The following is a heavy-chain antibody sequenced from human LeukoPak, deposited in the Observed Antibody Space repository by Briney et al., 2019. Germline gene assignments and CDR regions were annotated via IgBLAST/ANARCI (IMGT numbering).Heavy chain of an antibody. CDR1: GGTISSYF. V-gene: IGHV4-59*01. J-gene: IGHJ6*02. D-gene: IGHD4-17*01. CDR2: IYYSDST. CDR3: ARLTKVNYYYGMDV. Sequence: SETLSLTCTVSGGTISSYFWSWIRQPPGKGLEWIGYIYYSDSTDYNPSLKSRVTISVDTSKNQFSLKLSSVTAADTAVYYCARLTKVNYYYGMDVWGQGTTVTVSS.